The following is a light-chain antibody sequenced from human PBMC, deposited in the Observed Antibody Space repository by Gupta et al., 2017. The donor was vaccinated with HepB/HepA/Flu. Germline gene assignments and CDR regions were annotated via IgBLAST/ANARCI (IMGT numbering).Light chain of an antibody. Sequence: QSALTQPASVSGSPGQSITISCTGTSSDIVAYNYVSWYQRYPGKVPKLIIYDVSNRPSGVSNRFSGSKSGNTASLTISGLQAEDEGDYFCSSYTSTYSRVFGGGTKLTVL. V-gene: IGLV2-14*01. CDR1: SSDIVAYNY. CDR3: SSYTSTYSRV. J-gene: IGLJ3*02. CDR2: DVS.